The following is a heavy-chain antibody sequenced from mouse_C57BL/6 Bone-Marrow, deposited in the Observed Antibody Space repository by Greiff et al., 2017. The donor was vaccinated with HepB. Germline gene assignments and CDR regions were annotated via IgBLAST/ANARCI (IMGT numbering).Heavy chain of an antibody. D-gene: IGHD2-4*01. J-gene: IGHJ4*01. CDR1: GFSLTSYG. CDR3: ARHGDYYDYDGPLYYAMDY. V-gene: IGHV2-6-1*01. CDR2: IWSDGST. Sequence: VKVVESGPGLVAPSQNLSITCTVSGFSLTSYGVHWVRQPPGKGLEWLVVIWSDGSTTYNSALKSRLSISKDNSKSQVFLKMNSLQTDDTAMYYCARHGDYYDYDGPLYYAMDYWGQGTSVTVSS.